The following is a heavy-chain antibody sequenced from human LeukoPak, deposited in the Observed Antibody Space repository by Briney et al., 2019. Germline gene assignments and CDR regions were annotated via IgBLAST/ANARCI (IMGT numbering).Heavy chain of an antibody. CDR2: IYYSGST. CDR1: GGSISSSSYY. Sequence: PSQTLSLTCTVSGGSISSSSYYWGWIRQPPGKGLEWIGSIYYSGSTYYNPSLKSRVTISVDTSKNQFSLKLSSVTAADTAVYYCARDYYDSSGYYIISYWGQGTLVTVSS. CDR3: ARDYYDSSGYYIISY. V-gene: IGHV4-39*02. D-gene: IGHD3-22*01. J-gene: IGHJ4*02.